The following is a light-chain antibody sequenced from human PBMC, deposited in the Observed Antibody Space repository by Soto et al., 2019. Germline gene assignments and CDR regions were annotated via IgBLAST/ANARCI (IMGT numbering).Light chain of an antibody. CDR1: SSDVGGYNY. CDR3: GSYTSTTPHVV. V-gene: IGLV2-14*01. CDR2: DVS. J-gene: IGLJ2*01. Sequence: QSVLTQPASVSGSPGQSIAISCTGTSSDVGGYNYVSWYQQYPGEAPKLLIYDVSNRPSGISDRFSGSKSGNTASLTISGLQAEDEADYYCGSYTSTTPHVVFGGGTKLTVL.